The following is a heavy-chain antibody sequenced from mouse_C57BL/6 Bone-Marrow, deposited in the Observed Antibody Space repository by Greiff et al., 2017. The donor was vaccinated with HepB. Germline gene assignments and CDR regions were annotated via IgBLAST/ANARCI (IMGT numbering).Heavy chain of an antibody. D-gene: IGHD1-1*01. Sequence: QVQLQQPGAELVMPGASVKLSCKASGYTFTSYWMHWVKQRPGQGLEWIGEIDPSDSYTNYNQKFKGKSTLTVDKSSSTAYMQLSSLTSEDSAVYYCARENYYGSSWYFDYWGQGTTLTVSS. CDR2: IDPSDSYT. J-gene: IGHJ2*01. CDR1: GYTFTSYW. V-gene: IGHV1-69*01. CDR3: ARENYYGSSWYFDY.